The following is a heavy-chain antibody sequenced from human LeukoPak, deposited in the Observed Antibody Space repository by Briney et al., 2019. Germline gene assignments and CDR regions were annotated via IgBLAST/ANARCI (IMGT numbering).Heavy chain of an antibody. CDR2: IYTSGTT. Sequence: SETLSLTCTVSGGSISSYYWSWIRQPAGKGLEWIGRIYTSGTTHYNPSLKSRVTMSVDTSKNQFSLKLSSVTAADTAVYYCSRLSTVTTSFDYWGQGTLVTVSS. CDR1: GGSISSYY. V-gene: IGHV4-4*07. D-gene: IGHD4-17*01. J-gene: IGHJ4*02. CDR3: SRLSTVTTSFDY.